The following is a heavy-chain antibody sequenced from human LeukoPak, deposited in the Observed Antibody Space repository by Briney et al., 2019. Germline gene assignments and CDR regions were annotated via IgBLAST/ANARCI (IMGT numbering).Heavy chain of an antibody. V-gene: IGHV1-18*01. CDR3: ARELGGYFPYYYYGMDV. CDR1: GYTFTSYG. CDR2: ISAYNGNT. J-gene: IGHJ6*02. Sequence: GASVKVSCKASGYTFTSYGISWVRQAPGQGLEWMGWISAYNGNTNYAQKLQGRVTMTTDTSTSTAYMELRSLRSDDTAVYYCARELGGYFPYYYYGMDVWGQGTTVTVSS. D-gene: IGHD1-26*01.